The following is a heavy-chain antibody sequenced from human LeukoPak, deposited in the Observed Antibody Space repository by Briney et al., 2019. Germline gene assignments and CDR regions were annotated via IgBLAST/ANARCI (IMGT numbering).Heavy chain of an antibody. V-gene: IGHV4-39*01. CDR2: VRYSGKT. CDR3: ARHYYDSSGLAYYFDY. D-gene: IGHD3-22*01. J-gene: IGHJ4*02. CDR1: GGSISSSSSY. Sequence: SETLSLTCTVSGGSISSSSSYWGWIPQPPGKGLEWIGSVRYSGKTYYKPSLKSRVTMPLDTSKNQFSLRLTSVTAADTAVYSCARHYYDSSGLAYYFDYWGEGTLVTVSS.